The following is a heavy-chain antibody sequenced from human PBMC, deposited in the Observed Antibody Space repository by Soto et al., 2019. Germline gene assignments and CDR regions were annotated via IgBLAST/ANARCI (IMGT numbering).Heavy chain of an antibody. Sequence: GASVKVSCKASGGTFSSYTISWVRQAPGQGLEWMGRIIPILGIANYAQKFQGRVTITADKSTSTAYMELSSLRSEDTAVYYCARDIAAAGTRPPPDYWGQGTLVTVSS. CDR1: GGTFSSYT. J-gene: IGHJ4*02. V-gene: IGHV1-69*04. CDR2: IIPILGIA. CDR3: ARDIAAAGTRPPPDY. D-gene: IGHD6-13*01.